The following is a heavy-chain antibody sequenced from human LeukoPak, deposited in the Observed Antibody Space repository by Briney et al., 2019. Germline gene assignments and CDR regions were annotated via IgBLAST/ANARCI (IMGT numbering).Heavy chain of an antibody. CDR3: ARGIASSRSVAIDL. D-gene: IGHD6-13*01. Sequence: GGSLRLSCAASEFPFSSHWMYWVRQAPGKGLVWVARLSGDGSTTRHAESVKGRFTISRDNAKSTLYLQMDSLRVEDTALYYCARGIASSRSVAIDLWGRGTLVVVSS. CDR1: EFPFSSHW. V-gene: IGHV3-74*01. CDR2: LSGDGSTT. J-gene: IGHJ4*02.